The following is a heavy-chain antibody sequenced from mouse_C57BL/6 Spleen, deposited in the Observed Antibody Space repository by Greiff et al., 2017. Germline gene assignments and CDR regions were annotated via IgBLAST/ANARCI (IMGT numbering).Heavy chain of an antibody. CDR3: TTTRCGSSYGWFAY. V-gene: IGHV14-1*01. D-gene: IGHD1-1*01. CDR1: GFNIKDYY. CDR2: IDPEDGDT. J-gene: IGHJ3*01. Sequence: VQLQQSGAELVRPGASVKLSCTASGFNIKDYYMHWVKQSPEQGLEWIGRIDPEDGDTEYAPKFQGKATMTADTSSNTAYLQLSSLTSEDTAVYYCTTTRCGSSYGWFAYWGQGTLVTVSA.